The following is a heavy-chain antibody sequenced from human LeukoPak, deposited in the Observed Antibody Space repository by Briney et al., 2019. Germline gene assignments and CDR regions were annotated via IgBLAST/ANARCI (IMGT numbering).Heavy chain of an antibody. CDR3: ANDGGPRFGLFGVVKGFDT. Sequence: GASVKLSCKASGYTFTSYDINWVRHAPGHGLEWMGWMNPNSGSTGYAQKSQGRVTMTTNTSISTAYMEWSRLRAGDTAVYSCANDGGPRFGLFGVVKGFDTWGQGTLVTVSS. CDR2: MNPNSGST. D-gene: IGHD3-3*01. J-gene: IGHJ5*02. CDR1: GYTFTSYD. V-gene: IGHV1-8*01.